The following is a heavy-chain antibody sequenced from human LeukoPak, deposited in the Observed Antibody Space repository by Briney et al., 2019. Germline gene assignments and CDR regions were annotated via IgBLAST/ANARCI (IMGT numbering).Heavy chain of an antibody. J-gene: IGHJ4*02. CDR2: IYYSGSA. D-gene: IGHD1-14*01. CDR1: GGSVNSGTYY. V-gene: IGHV4-39*07. Sequence: SETLSLTCTVSGGSVNSGTYYWSWIRQPPGKGLEWIGNIYYSGSAYYNPSLKSRVTMSVDTSKNQFSLKLSSVTAADTAVYYCARKPIINSAWYYFDYWGQGTLVTVSS. CDR3: ARKPIINSAWYYFDY.